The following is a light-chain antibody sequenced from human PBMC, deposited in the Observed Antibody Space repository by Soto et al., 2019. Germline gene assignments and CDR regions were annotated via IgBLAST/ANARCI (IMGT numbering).Light chain of an antibody. CDR3: CSYVGATTYV. CDR2: EGI. J-gene: IGLJ1*01. CDR1: SSTVGGFNV. Sequence: QCALTQPASVCGSPGQSITISCTRTSSTVGGFNVVSWYQQHPGKAPKVIIYEGIKRPSGVSNRFSGSNSGSTASLTISGLQAEDEADYYCCSYVGATTYVFGTGTKVTVL. V-gene: IGLV2-23*01.